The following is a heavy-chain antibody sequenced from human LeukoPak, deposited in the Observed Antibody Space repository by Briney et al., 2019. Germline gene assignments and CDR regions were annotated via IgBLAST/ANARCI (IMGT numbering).Heavy chain of an antibody. V-gene: IGHV3-30*02. CDR2: IRYDGSNK. J-gene: IGHJ5*02. CDR3: AKEAYGSGSYYFWFDP. CDR1: GFTFSSYG. D-gene: IGHD3-10*01. Sequence: PGGSLRLSCAASGFTFSSYGMHWVRQAPGKGLEWVAFIRYDGSNKYYADSVKGRFTISRDNSKNTLYLQMNSVRAEDTAVYYCAKEAYGSGSYYFWFDPWGQGTLVTVSS.